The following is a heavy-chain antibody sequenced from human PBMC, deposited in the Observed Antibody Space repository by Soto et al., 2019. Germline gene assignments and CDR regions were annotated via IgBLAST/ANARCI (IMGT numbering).Heavy chain of an antibody. CDR1: GGSIRDYY. D-gene: IGHD2-8*01. J-gene: IGHJ4*02. V-gene: IGHV4-59*01. Sequence: QVQLQESAPGLVKPSETLSLTCSVSGGSIRDYYWCCILQPPVRGLEWIGYIYKSGSTNYNPSLKSRVTISVDTSKNLFSLKLSSVSAADTAVYYCARDQNGRPHLDYWGQGTMVTVSS. CDR2: IYKSGST. CDR3: ARDQNGRPHLDY.